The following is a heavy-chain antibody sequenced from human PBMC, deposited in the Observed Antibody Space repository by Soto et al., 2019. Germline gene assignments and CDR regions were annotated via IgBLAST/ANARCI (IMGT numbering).Heavy chain of an antibody. V-gene: IGHV1-18*04. J-gene: IGHJ4*02. D-gene: IGHD4-17*01. CDR1: GERFTTYG. Sequence: ASVKVSCKASGERFTTYGISWVRQAPGQGPEWMGWISTYNTNTNYAPKFQGRLLLTTDTSTTTAHMELRSLRPDDTAVYYCARWAGQVRDYGGPFDYWGQGTLVTVSS. CDR2: ISTYNTNT. CDR3: ARWAGQVRDYGGPFDY.